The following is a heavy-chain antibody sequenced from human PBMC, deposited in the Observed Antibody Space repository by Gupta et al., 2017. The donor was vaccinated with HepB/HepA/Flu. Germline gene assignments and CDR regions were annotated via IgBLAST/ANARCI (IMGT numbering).Heavy chain of an antibody. Sequence: EEHLLESGGALVQPGGSLRLSCAASGITLSNHAMSWVRQVPGKGLECVSTLSGASTVYADSVKGRFTIYRDDAQNTLFLQMNSLRAEDTAIYFCAKDHRREIMTMIPHFDCWGQGTLVTVSS. V-gene: IGHV3-23*01. J-gene: IGHJ4*02. D-gene: IGHD3-16*01. CDR3: AKDHRREIMTMIPHFDC. CDR1: GITLSNHA. CDR2: LSGAST.